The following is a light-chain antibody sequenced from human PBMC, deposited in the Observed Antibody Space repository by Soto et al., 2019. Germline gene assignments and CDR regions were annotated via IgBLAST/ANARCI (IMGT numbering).Light chain of an antibody. Sequence: QSALTQPASVSGSPGQSITLSCTGTSSDLGGYNYVSWYQQHPGKAPKLMIYHVNARPSGVSNRFSGSKSDNTASLTISGLQAEDEADYYCSSYTGSSTVVFGGGTKLTVL. J-gene: IGLJ2*01. CDR2: HVN. CDR3: SSYTGSSTVV. V-gene: IGLV2-14*03. CDR1: SSDLGGYNY.